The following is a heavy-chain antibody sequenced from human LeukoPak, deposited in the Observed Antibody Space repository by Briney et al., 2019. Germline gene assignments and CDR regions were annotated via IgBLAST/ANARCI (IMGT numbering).Heavy chain of an antibody. D-gene: IGHD3-10*01. CDR2: IYHSGST. V-gene: IGHV4-38-2*02. CDR3: ARARSGSYYGDAFDI. J-gene: IGHJ3*02. Sequence: SGTLSLTCTVSGYSISSGYYWGWIRQPPGKGLEWIGSIYHSGSTYYNPSLKSRVTISVDTSKNQFSLKLSSVTAADTAVYYCARARSGSYYGDAFDIWGQGTMVTVSS. CDR1: GYSISSGYY.